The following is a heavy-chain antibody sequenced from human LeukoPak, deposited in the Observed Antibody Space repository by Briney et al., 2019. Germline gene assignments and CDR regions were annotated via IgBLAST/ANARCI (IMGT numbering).Heavy chain of an antibody. CDR3: ARGVLGQLAHSDAFDI. V-gene: IGHV1-69*05. CDR2: IILIFGTA. D-gene: IGHD6-6*01. CDR1: GGTFSSYA. J-gene: IGHJ3*02. Sequence: SVKVSCKASGGTFSSYAISWVRQAPGQGLEWMGGIILIFGTAIYAQKFQGRVTNTTDQSTSTAYTEMSSLGSEDTAVYYCARGVLGQLAHSDAFDIWGQGTMVTVSS.